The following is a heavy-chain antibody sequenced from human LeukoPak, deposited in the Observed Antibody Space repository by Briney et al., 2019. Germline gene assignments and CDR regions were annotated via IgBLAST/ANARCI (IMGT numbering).Heavy chain of an antibody. J-gene: IGHJ2*01. Sequence: SETLSLTCAVSGGSISSSNWWSWVRQPPGKGLEWIGEIYHSGSANYNPSLKSRVTISVDTSKNQFSLKLKSVTAADTAVYFCARNRGTTFWDFDLWGRGTLVTVSS. CDR1: GGSISSSNW. V-gene: IGHV4-4*02. D-gene: IGHD1-14*01. CDR2: IYHSGSA. CDR3: ARNRGTTFWDFDL.